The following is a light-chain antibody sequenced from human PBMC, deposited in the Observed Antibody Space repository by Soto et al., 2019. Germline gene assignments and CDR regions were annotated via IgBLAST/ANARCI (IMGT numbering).Light chain of an antibody. J-gene: IGKJ1*01. V-gene: IGKV4-1*01. CDR2: WAS. Sequence: DIVMTQSPDSLAVSLGERATINCKSSQSVFYSSNNKNYLAWYQHKSGQPPKLLIYWASTRESGVPDRFSGSGSGTDFTLTISSLQAEDVAVYYCQQYYRPWTFGQGTKVEIK. CDR1: QSVFYSSNNKNY. CDR3: QQYYRPWT.